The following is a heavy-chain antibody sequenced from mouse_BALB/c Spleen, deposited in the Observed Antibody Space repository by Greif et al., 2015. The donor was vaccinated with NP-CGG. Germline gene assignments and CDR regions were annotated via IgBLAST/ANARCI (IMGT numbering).Heavy chain of an antibody. Sequence: VQLQESGAELAKPGASVEMSCKASGYTFTSYWMHWVKQRPGQGLEWIGYINPSTGYTEYNQKFKDKATLTADKSSSTAYMQLSSLTSEDSAVYYCAARATYAMDYWGQGTSVTVSS. CDR3: AARATYAMDY. D-gene: IGHD3-1*01. V-gene: IGHV1-7*01. CDR2: INPSTGYT. CDR1: GYTFTSYW. J-gene: IGHJ4*01.